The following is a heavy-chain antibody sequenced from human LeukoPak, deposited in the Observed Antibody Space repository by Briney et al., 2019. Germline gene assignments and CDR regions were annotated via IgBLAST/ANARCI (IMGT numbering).Heavy chain of an antibody. D-gene: IGHD6-19*01. V-gene: IGHV3-30*02. J-gene: IGHJ4*02. Sequence: PGGSLRLSCAASGFTFSSYGMHWVRQAPGKGLEWVAFIRYDGSNKYYADSVKGRLTISRDNSKNTLYLQMNSLRAEDTAVYYCAKSGGKAVDYFDYWGQGTLVTVSS. CDR2: IRYDGSNK. CDR3: AKSGGKAVDYFDY. CDR1: GFTFSSYG.